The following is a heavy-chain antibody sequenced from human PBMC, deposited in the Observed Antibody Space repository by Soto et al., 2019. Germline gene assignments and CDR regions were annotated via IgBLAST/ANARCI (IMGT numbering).Heavy chain of an antibody. CDR2: INAGNGNT. CDR1: GYTFTSYA. V-gene: IGHV1-3*01. D-gene: IGHD6-13*01. J-gene: IGHJ6*02. Sequence: GASVKVSCKASGYTFTSYAMHWVRQTPGQRLEWMGWINAGNGNTKYSQKFQGRVTITRDTSASTAYMELSSLRSEDTAVYYCARASLYSPLLDVWGQGTTVTVSS. CDR3: ARASLYSPLLDV.